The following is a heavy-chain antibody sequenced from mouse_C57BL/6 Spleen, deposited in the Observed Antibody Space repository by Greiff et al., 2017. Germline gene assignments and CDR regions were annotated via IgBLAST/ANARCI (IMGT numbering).Heavy chain of an antibody. CDR1: GYTFTDYE. D-gene: IGHD2-4*01. Sequence: QVQLQQSGAELVRPGASVTLSCKASGYTFTDYEMHWVKQTPVHGLEWIGAIDPETGGTAYNQKFKGKAILTADKSSSTAYMELRSLTSEDSAVYYCTREGLYDYDERLAYWGQGTLVTVSA. V-gene: IGHV1-15*01. CDR3: TREGLYDYDERLAY. CDR2: IDPETGGT. J-gene: IGHJ3*01.